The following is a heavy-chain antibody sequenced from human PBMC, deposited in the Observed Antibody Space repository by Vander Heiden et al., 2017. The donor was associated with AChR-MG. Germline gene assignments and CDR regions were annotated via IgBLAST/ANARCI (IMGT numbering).Heavy chain of an antibody. D-gene: IGHD2-2*02. CDR3: ARDRIVVVPAAIGYYYYGMDV. CDR2: IIPIFGTA. Sequence: QVQLVQSGAEVKKPGSSVKVSCKASGSTFSSYALRWVRQAPGQGLEWMGGIIPIFGTANYAQKFQGRVTITADESTSTAYMELSSLRSEDTAVYYCARDRIVVVPAAIGYYYYGMDVWGQGTTVTVSS. V-gene: IGHV1-69*01. J-gene: IGHJ6*02. CDR1: GSTFSSYA.